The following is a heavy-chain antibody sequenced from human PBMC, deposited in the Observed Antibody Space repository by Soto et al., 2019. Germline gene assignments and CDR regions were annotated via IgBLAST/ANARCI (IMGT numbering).Heavy chain of an antibody. D-gene: IGHD2-15*01. CDR1: GFTFRDYG. CDR2: ISGAGANT. J-gene: IGHJ3*02. V-gene: IGHV3-23*01. Sequence: EVQLLESGGGLVQRGGSLRLSCAASGFTFRDYGMSWVRQAPGKGLEWVSGISGAGANTYYADSVQGRFTVSRDTSKNTVYLQMNSLRAEDTAVYFCAKDRDVVGVIDATATGAFDIWGQGTMVTVSS. CDR3: AKDRDVVGVIDATATGAFDI.